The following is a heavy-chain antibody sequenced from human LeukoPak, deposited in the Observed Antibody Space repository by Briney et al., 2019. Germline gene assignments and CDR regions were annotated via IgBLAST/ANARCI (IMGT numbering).Heavy chain of an antibody. CDR2: MNPNSGNT. D-gene: IGHD3-22*01. CDR1: GYTFTSYG. J-gene: IGHJ4*02. V-gene: IGHV1-8*02. CDR3: ARGGYYYDSSGYPNVGFDY. Sequence: ASVKVSCKASGYTFTSYGINWVRQATGQGLEWMGWMNPNSGNTGYAQKFQGRVTMTRNTSISTAYMELSSLRSEDTAVYYCARGGYYYDSSGYPNVGFDYWGQGTLVTVSS.